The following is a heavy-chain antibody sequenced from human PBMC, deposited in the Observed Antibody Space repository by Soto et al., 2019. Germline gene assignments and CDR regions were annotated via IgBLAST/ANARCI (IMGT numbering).Heavy chain of an antibody. Sequence: PGGSLRLSCAASGFTFSSHSMSWVRQAPGKGLEGVANIKQDGGGRYYVDSVKGRFTISRDNARSSLYLQLDSLRAEDTAVYYCARLPNYYGSGSFPDYWGQGTLVTVSS. V-gene: IGHV3-7*03. CDR3: ARLPNYYGSGSFPDY. J-gene: IGHJ4*02. CDR1: GFTFSSHS. D-gene: IGHD3-10*01. CDR2: IKQDGGGR.